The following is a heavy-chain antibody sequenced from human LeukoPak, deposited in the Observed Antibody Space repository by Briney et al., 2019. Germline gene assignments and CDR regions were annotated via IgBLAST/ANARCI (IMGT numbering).Heavy chain of an antibody. Sequence: PGGSLRLSCAASGFTFSSYWMHWVRQAPGKGLVWVSRINSDGSSTSYADSVKGRFTISRDNAKNALHLQMNSLRAEDTAVYYCAREPTLGYYYGLCMDVWGQGTTVTVSS. J-gene: IGHJ6*02. D-gene: IGHD3-10*01. CDR2: INSDGSST. V-gene: IGHV3-74*01. CDR1: GFTFSSYW. CDR3: AREPTLGYYYGLCMDV.